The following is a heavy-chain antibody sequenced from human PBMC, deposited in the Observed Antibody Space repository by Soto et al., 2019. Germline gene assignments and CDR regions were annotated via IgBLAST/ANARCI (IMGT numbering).Heavy chain of an antibody. V-gene: IGHV5-51*01. D-gene: IGHD2-15*01. CDR3: AGVVGCSYCGNCSYGMDV. CDR2: IYPGDSDT. J-gene: IGHJ6*02. Sequence: GESLKISCKGSGYSFTSYWIGWVRQMPVKGLEWMGIIYPGDSDTRYSPSFQGQVTISADKSISTAYLQWSSLKASDTAMYYCAGVVGCSYCGNCSYGMDVWGQGTTVTVSS. CDR1: GYSFTSYW.